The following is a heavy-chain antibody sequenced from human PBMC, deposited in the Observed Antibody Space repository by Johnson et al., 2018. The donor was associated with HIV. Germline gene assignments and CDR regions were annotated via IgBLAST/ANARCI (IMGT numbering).Heavy chain of an antibody. V-gene: IGHV3-66*04. CDR3: ARHKAVADAFDI. CDR1: GITVSSNY. CDR2: FYSGSNT. Sequence: VQLVESGGALVQPGGSLRLSCAASGITVSSNYMSWVRQAPGKGLEWVSVFYSGSNTYYADSVKGRFTISRDNSNNTLYLQMNSLRAEDTAVYYCARHKAVADAFDIWGQGTMVTVSS. D-gene: IGHD6-19*01. J-gene: IGHJ3*02.